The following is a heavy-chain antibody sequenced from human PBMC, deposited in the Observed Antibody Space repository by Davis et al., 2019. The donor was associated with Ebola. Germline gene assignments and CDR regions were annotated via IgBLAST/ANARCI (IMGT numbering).Heavy chain of an antibody. D-gene: IGHD2-15*01. V-gene: IGHV1-46*01. CDR3: ARMGGSDIVVVVAATPDYYGMDV. J-gene: IGHJ6*04. CDR2: INPSGGST. CDR1: GYTFTSYY. Sequence: ASVKVSCKASGYTFTSYYMHWVRQAPGQGLEWMGIINPSGGSTSYAQKFQGRVTMTRDTSTSTVYMELSSLRSDDTAVYYCARMGGSDIVVVVAATPDYYGMDVWGKGTTVTVSS.